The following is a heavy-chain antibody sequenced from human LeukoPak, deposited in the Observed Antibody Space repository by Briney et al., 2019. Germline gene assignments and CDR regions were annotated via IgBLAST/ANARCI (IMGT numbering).Heavy chain of an antibody. CDR3: AKDRGTTKYYDILTGSLN. Sequence: GGSLRHSCAASGFTFSSYAMSWVRQAPGKGLEWVSAISGSGGSTYYADSVKGRFTISRDNSKNTLYLQMNSLRAEDTAVYYCAKDRGTTKYYDILTGSLNWGQGTLVTVSS. J-gene: IGHJ4*02. CDR2: ISGSGGST. D-gene: IGHD3-9*01. V-gene: IGHV3-23*01. CDR1: GFTFSSYA.